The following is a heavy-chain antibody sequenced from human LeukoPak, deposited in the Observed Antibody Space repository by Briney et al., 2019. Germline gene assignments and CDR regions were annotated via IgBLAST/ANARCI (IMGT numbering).Heavy chain of an antibody. CDR2: IIPNSGGT. V-gene: IGHV1-2*02. J-gene: IGHJ5*02. Sequence: ASVKVSCKASGYTFTVYYIHWLRQAPGQGLEWMGWIIPNSGGTNYAQKLQGRVTMTTDTSTSTAYMELRSLRSDDTAVYYCARDRTAMVRTPDNWFDPWGQGTLVTVSS. CDR1: GYTFTVYY. D-gene: IGHD3-10*01. CDR3: ARDRTAMVRTPDNWFDP.